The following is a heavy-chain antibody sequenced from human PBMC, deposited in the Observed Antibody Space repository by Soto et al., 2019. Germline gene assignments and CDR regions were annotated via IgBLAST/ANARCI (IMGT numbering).Heavy chain of an antibody. V-gene: IGHV3-30*03. CDR2: ISKDGSVK. J-gene: IGHJ4*02. D-gene: IGHD2-8*02. CDR3: TGEVASGY. Sequence: QVQLVESGGGVVQPGRSLRLSCAASGFTFSSYGMHWVRQAPGKGLEWVAVISKDGSVKYYADSVKGRFTISRDNSQNTLYLQMNSWGAEDPAVNYCTGEVASGYWGQGTLVTVSS. CDR1: GFTFSSYG.